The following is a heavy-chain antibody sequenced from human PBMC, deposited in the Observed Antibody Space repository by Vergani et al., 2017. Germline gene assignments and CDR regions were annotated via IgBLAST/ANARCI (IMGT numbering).Heavy chain of an antibody. Sequence: EVQLLESGGGLVQPGGSLRLSCAASGFTFSSYAMSWVRQAPGKGLEWVSAISGSGGSTYYADSLKGRFTISRDNSKNTLYLQMNSLRAADTAVYYCAKEEPLAVAGNYYYYYMDVWGKGTTVTVSS. D-gene: IGHD6-19*01. CDR2: ISGSGGST. J-gene: IGHJ6*03. CDR1: GFTFSSYA. CDR3: AKEEPLAVAGNYYYYYMDV. V-gene: IGHV3-23*01.